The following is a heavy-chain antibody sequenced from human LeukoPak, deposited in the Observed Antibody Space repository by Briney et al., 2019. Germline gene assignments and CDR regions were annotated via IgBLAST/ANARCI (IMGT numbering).Heavy chain of an antibody. V-gene: IGHV4-4*02. CDR1: GGSISTNYW. CDR2: IHHSGST. Sequence: SGTLSLTCDVFGGSISTNYWWNWVRQPRGKGLEWLGEIHHSGSTNYNPSLQSRVSISLDKSKNQFSLKMRFVTAADTAVYYCARGLGIWGQGTLLTVSS. D-gene: IGHD6-19*01. J-gene: IGHJ4*02. CDR3: ARGLGI.